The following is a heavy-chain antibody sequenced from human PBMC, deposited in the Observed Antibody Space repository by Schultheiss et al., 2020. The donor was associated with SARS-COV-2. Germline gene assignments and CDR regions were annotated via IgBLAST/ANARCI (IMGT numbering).Heavy chain of an antibody. CDR2: INPNSGGT. CDR1: GGTFSSYA. J-gene: IGHJ6*02. V-gene: IGHV1-18*01. Sequence: ASVKVSCKASGGTFSSYAISWVRQAPGQGLEWMGWINPNSGGTNYAQKFQGRVTLTTDTSTNTAYMELTSLRSDDTAVYYCARYYSFYYAMDVWGQGTTVTVSS. CDR3: ARYYSFYYAMDV.